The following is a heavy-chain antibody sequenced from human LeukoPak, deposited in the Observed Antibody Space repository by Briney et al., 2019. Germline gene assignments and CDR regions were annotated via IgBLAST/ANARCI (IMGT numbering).Heavy chain of an antibody. J-gene: IGHJ4*02. Sequence: GGSLRLSCAASGFTFSNYGMHWVRQAPGKGLEWVALVRYDESTKFYADSVKGRFTISRDNSKTTLYLQMNSLRPEDTAVYYCAKDVPAAYFDYWGQGTLVTVSS. V-gene: IGHV3-30*02. D-gene: IGHD2-2*01. CDR1: GFTFSNYG. CDR2: VRYDESTK. CDR3: AKDVPAAYFDY.